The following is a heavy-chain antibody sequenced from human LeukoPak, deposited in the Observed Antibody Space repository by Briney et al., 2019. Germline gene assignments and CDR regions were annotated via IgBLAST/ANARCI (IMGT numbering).Heavy chain of an antibody. D-gene: IGHD2-15*01. J-gene: IGHJ6*03. Sequence: GGSLRLSCAASGFSLSTYALSWVRQAPGGGLEGVAAISGSGDKTYHADSVKGRFTIPKDNSENRLSLQMDSLRAEDTAVYFCAKDTTAWWYHRAYMNVWGKGTTVTVSS. V-gene: IGHV3-23*01. CDR3: AKDTTAWWYHRAYMNV. CDR1: GFSLSTYA. CDR2: ISGSGDKT.